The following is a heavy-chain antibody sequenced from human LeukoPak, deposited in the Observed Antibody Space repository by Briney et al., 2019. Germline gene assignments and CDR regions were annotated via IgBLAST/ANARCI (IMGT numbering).Heavy chain of an antibody. CDR1: GGSFSGYY. CDR3: ARGGSLARSGYYGMDV. D-gene: IGHD2-15*01. V-gene: IGHV4-34*01. CDR2: INHSGST. J-gene: IGHJ6*02. Sequence: PSQTLSLTCAVYGGSFSGYYWSWIRQPPGNVLEWIGEINHSGSTNYNPSLKSRVTISVDTSKSQFSLKLSSVTAADTAVYYCARGGSLARSGYYGMDVWGQGTTVTVSS.